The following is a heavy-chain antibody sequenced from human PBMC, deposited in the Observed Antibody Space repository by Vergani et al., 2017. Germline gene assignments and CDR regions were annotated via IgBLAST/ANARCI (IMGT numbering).Heavy chain of an antibody. CDR1: GFTFSSYS. V-gene: IGHV3-21*04. J-gene: IGHJ4*02. D-gene: IGHD2-21*01. Sequence: EVQLVESGGGLVKPGGSLRLSCAASGFTFSSYSMNWVRQAPGKGLEWVSSISSSSSSSYIYYADSVKGRFTISRDNAKNSLYLQMNSLRAEDTAVYYCAKGGDSPGTRGSNDYWGQGTLVTVSS. CDR3: AKGGDSPGTRGSNDY. CDR2: ISSSSSSSYI.